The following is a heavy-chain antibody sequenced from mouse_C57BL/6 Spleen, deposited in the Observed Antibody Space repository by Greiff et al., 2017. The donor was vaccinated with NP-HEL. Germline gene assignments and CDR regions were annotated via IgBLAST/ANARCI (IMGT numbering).Heavy chain of an antibody. J-gene: IGHJ2*01. CDR1: GYTFTSYW. D-gene: IGHD2-4*01. CDR2: IDPSDSET. V-gene: IGHV1-52*01. CDR3: ARRDYDGGYYFDY. Sequence: QVQLQQPGAELVRPGSSVKLSCKASGYTFTSYWMHWVKQRPIQGLEWIGNIDPSDSETHYNQKFKDKATWTVDKSSSTAYMQLSSLTSEDSAVYYCARRDYDGGYYFDYWGQGTTLTVSS.